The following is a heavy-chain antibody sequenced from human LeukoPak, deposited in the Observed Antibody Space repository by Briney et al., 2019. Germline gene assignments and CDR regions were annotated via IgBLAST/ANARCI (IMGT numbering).Heavy chain of an antibody. CDR2: VCHSGSS. V-gene: IGHV4-38-2*02. J-gene: IGHJ4*02. D-gene: IGHD2-2*03. CDR1: GYSISSHYC. CDR3: ASGYCSSTSCFPFDY. Sequence: SETLSLTCSVSGYSISSHYCWGWIRQPPGKGLEWIGSVCHSGSSFYNPSLKSRVTISVDTSKNQFSLKLSSVTAADTAVYYCASGYCSSTSCFPFDYWGQGTLVTVSS.